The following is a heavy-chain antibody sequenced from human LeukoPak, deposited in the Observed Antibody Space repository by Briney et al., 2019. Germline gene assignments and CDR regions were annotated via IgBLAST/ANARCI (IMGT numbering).Heavy chain of an antibody. CDR1: GCSISSYY. J-gene: IGHJ6*03. D-gene: IGHD2-2*01. Sequence: SETLSLTCTVSGCSISSYYWSWIRQPPGKGLEWIGYIYYSGSTNYNPSLKSRVTISVDTSKNQFSLKLSSVTAADTAVYYCASSSTRHYYYYYMDVWGKGTTVTVSS. CDR2: IYYSGST. V-gene: IGHV4-59*01. CDR3: ASSSTRHYYYYYMDV.